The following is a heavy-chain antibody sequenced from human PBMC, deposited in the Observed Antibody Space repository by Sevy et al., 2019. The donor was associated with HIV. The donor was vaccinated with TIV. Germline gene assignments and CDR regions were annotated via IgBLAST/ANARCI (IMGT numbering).Heavy chain of an antibody. D-gene: IGHD6-13*01. CDR3: ARGRAIAAAGTLDY. CDR2: IAYDGGSK. CDR1: GFTFNTYA. V-gene: IGHV3-30-3*01. Sequence: GGSLSLSCAASGFTFNTYAMHWVRQAPGKGLEWVAVIAYDGGSKYYADSVKGRFTTSGDNSKKTLYLQMISLRPEDSAIYYCARGRAIAAAGTLDYWGQGTLVTVSS. J-gene: IGHJ4*02.